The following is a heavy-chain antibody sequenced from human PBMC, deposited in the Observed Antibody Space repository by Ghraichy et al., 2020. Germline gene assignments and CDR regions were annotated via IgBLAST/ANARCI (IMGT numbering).Heavy chain of an antibody. CDR3: ARGGSRGSGWPLYYFDY. CDR2: IYHSGST. J-gene: IGHJ4*02. Sequence: SETLSLTCTVSGYSISSGYYWGWIRQPPGKGLEWIGSIYHSGSTYYNSSLKSRVTISVDTSKNQFSLKLSSVTAADTAVYYCARGGSRGSGWPLYYFDYWGQGTLVTVFS. V-gene: IGHV4-38-2*02. D-gene: IGHD6-19*01. CDR1: GYSISSGYY.